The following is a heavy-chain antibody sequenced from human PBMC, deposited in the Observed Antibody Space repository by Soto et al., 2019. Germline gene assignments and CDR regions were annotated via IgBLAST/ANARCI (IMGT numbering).Heavy chain of an antibody. CDR1: GFTFSSYA. J-gene: IGHJ6*02. D-gene: IGHD5-18*01. CDR3: AKASTAMVYYYGMDV. V-gene: IGHV3-23*01. Sequence: GGSLRLSCAASGFTFSSYAMSWVRQAPGKGLEWVSAISGSGGSTYYADSVKGRFTISRDNSKNTLYLQMNSLRAEDTAVYYCAKASTAMVYYYGMDVWGQGTTVTVSS. CDR2: ISGSGGST.